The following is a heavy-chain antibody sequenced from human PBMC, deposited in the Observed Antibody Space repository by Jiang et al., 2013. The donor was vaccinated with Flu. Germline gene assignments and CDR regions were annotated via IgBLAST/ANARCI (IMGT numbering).Heavy chain of an antibody. J-gene: IGHJ4*02. Sequence: SQTLSLTCAISGDSVSSNSAAWNWIRQSPSRGLEWLGRAYYRSQWYIDYAMTVKGRIIVTPDTSKNQFSLQLNSVTPQDTAVYYCVRGAGAADYWGQGTLVTV. D-gene: IGHD2-15*01. CDR3: VRGAGAADY. CDR2: AYYRSQWYI. CDR1: GDSVSSNSAA. V-gene: IGHV6-1*01.